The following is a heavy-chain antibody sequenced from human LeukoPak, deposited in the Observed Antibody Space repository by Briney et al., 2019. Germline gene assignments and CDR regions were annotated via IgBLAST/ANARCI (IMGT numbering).Heavy chain of an antibody. CDR2: INHSGST. CDR1: GGSFSGYY. CDR3: VRHDGRGGATMGAFDS. Sequence: SETLSLTCAVYGGSFSGYYWSWIRQPPGKGLEWIGEINHSGSTNYNPSLDGRVTVSLGTSANQFSLQLNSVTAADTAVYYCVRHDGRGGATMGAFDSWGQGSLVTVSS. V-gene: IGHV4-34*01. J-gene: IGHJ5*01. D-gene: IGHD5-12*01.